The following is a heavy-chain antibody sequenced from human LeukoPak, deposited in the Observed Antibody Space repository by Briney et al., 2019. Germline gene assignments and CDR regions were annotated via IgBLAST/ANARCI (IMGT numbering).Heavy chain of an antibody. D-gene: IGHD3-22*01. CDR2: ISNDGGGT. CDR1: GFIFNNYG. V-gene: IGHV3-23*01. Sequence: GGCLRLSCAASGFIFNNYGLISVRQAPGKGPQWVSAISNDGGGTTYADFVKGRFTISRDNSKNTLFPHMNSLRAEDTALYYCAKGGSGYFADLWGQGTLVTVSS. J-gene: IGHJ5*02. CDR3: AKGGSGYFADL.